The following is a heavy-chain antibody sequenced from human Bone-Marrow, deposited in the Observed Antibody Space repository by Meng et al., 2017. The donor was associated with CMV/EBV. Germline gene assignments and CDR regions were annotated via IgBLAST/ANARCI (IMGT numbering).Heavy chain of an antibody. D-gene: IGHD4-17*01. CDR3: AAGSQTTVTTPGFDY. Sequence: SVKVSCKASGFTFTSSAVQWVRQARGQRLEWIGWIVVGSGNTNYAQKFQERVTITRDMSTSTAYMELSSLRSEDTAVYYCAAGSQTTVTTPGFDYWGQGTLVTVSS. J-gene: IGHJ4*02. CDR2: IVVGSGNT. V-gene: IGHV1-58*01. CDR1: GFTFTSSA.